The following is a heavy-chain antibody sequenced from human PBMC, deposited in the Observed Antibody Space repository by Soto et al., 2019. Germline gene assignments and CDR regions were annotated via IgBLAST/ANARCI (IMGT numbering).Heavy chain of an antibody. D-gene: IGHD1-1*01. CDR1: GFSFSTYG. J-gene: IGHJ4*02. CDR2: VSGGSGVT. Sequence: EVQLLESGGGLVQPGGSLRLSCAVSGFSFSTYGVTWVRQAPGKGLEWVSGVSGGSGVTHYADSVKGRFTITGVNSKNTVYLHMNSLRVEDTAVYYCAKWNGDGDYWGQGTLVTVSS. CDR3: AKWNGDGDY. V-gene: IGHV3-23*01.